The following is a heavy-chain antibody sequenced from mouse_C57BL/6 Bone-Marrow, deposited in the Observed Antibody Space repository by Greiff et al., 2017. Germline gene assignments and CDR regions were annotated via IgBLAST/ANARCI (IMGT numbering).Heavy chain of an antibody. CDR3: VRQVYYYGSSYFDV. Sequence: DVMLVESGGGLVQPKGSLKLSCAASGFSFNTYAMNWVRQAPGKGLEWVARIRSKSNNYATYYADSVKDRFTISRDDSESMLYLQMNNLKTEDTAMYYCVRQVYYYGSSYFDVWGTGTTVTVSS. V-gene: IGHV10-1*01. CDR2: IRSKSNNYAT. J-gene: IGHJ1*03. D-gene: IGHD1-1*01. CDR1: GFSFNTYA.